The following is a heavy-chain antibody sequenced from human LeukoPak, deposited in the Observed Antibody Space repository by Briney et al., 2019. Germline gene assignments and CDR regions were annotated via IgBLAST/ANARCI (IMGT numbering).Heavy chain of an antibody. CDR3: ASGREFGELLGY. J-gene: IGHJ4*02. V-gene: IGHV4-39*01. CDR2: IYYSGST. CDR1: GGSISSSSYY. D-gene: IGHD3-10*01. Sequence: SETLSLTCTVSGGSISSSSYYWGWIRQPPGKGLEWIGSIYYSGSTYYNPSLKSRVTISVDTSKNQFSLKLSSVTAADTAVYYCASGREFGELLGYWGQGTLVTVSS.